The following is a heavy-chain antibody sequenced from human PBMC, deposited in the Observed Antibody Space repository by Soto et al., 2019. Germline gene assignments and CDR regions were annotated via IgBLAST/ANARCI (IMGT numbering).Heavy chain of an antibody. D-gene: IGHD4-17*01. J-gene: IGHJ4*02. CDR2: FSGSSGST. Sequence: EVQLLESGGGLVQPGGSLRLSCAASGFTFSTFVMSWVRQAPGKGLEWVSGFSGSSGSTYYADSVKGRFTISRDNSKNTLYLQMNSLRAEDTAVYYCVKEGTVTTAGPRFWGQATLVTVSS. CDR1: GFTFSTFV. V-gene: IGHV3-23*01. CDR3: VKEGTVTTAGPRF.